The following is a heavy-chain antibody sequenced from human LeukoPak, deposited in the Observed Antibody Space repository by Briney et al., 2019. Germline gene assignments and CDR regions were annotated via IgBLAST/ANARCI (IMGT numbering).Heavy chain of an antibody. CDR3: AKERKLLPFDC. V-gene: IGHV3-30*02. CDR1: GFTFSTYG. J-gene: IGHJ4*02. CDR2: IQSDEIDK. D-gene: IGHD4-23*01. Sequence: PGGSLRLSCAASGFTFSTYGMHWVRQAPGKGLEWVAFIQSDEIDKFYADSVKGRFTISRDNSKNTLYLQMNSLRPEDTAVYYCAKERKLLPFDCWGQGTLATVSS.